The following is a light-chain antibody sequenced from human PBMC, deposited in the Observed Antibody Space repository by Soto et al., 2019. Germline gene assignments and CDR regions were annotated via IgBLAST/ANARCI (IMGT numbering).Light chain of an antibody. V-gene: IGKV1-39*01. CDR3: QQSDSTPLYT. J-gene: IGKJ2*01. CDR1: QSISSY. Sequence: DIQMTQSPSSLSASVGDRVTITCRVSQSISSYLNWYQQKPGKAPKLLIYAASSLQSGVPSRFSGNGSGTDFTLTISSLQPEDFATYYCQQSDSTPLYTFGQGTKLEIK. CDR2: AAS.